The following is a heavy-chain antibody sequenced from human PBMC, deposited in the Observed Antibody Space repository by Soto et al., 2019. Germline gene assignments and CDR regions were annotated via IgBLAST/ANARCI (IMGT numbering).Heavy chain of an antibody. CDR3: XXXXXXXXSLEIYYYYYYGMDV. CDR1: GGTFSSYA. CDR2: IIPISDTT. Sequence: QVQLVQSGAEVKKPGSSVKVSCKASGGTFSSYAISWVRQAPGQGLEWMGGIIPISDTTNYAQKFQGRVTITADESTSTAXXXXXXXXXXXXXXXXXXXXXXXXXSLEIYYYYYYGMDVWGQGTTVTVSS. D-gene: IGHD2-2*01. V-gene: IGHV1-69*01. J-gene: IGHJ6*02.